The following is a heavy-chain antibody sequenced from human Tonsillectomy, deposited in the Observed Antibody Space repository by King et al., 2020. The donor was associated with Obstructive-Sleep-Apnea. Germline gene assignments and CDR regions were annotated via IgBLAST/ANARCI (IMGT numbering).Heavy chain of an antibody. CDR3: AKARRGYYDILTGNYYYYGMDV. CDR1: GFTFSSDG. Sequence: QVQLVESGGGVVQPGRSLRLSCAATGFTFSSDGMHWVRQAPGKGLEWVAVISYDGSNKYYADSVKRRFTISRDNSKNTLYLQMNSLRAEDTAVYYCAKARRGYYDILTGNYYYYGMDVWGQGTTVTVSS. CDR2: ISYDGSNK. V-gene: IGHV3-30*18. J-gene: IGHJ6*02. D-gene: IGHD3-9*01.